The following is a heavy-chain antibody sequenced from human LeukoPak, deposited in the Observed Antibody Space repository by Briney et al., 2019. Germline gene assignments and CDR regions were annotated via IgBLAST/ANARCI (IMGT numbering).Heavy chain of an antibody. CDR3: ARDLSVDTAMVTTASTPRGVGAFDI. CDR2: IYHSGST. CDR1: GYSISSGYY. D-gene: IGHD5-18*01. J-gene: IGHJ3*02. Sequence: PSETLSLACTVSGYSISSGYYWGWIRQPPGKGLEWIASIYHSGSTYYNPSLKSRVTISVDTSKNQFSLKLSSVTAADTAVYYCARDLSVDTAMVTTASTPRGVGAFDIWGQGTMVTVSS. V-gene: IGHV4-38-2*02.